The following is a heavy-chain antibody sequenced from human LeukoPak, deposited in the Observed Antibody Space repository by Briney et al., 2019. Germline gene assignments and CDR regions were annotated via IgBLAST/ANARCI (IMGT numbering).Heavy chain of an antibody. CDR2: ISSSGSTI. J-gene: IGHJ6*03. CDR3: ARERDTSWIQLSYYYYMDV. V-gene: IGHV3-48*03. CDR1: GFTFSSYE. Sequence: PVGSLRLSCAASGFTFSSYEMNWVRQAPGKGLEWVSYISSSGSTINYADSVKGRFTISRDNAKNSLYLQMNSLRAEDTAVYYCARERDTSWIQLSYYYYMDVWGKGTTVTVSS. D-gene: IGHD5-18*01.